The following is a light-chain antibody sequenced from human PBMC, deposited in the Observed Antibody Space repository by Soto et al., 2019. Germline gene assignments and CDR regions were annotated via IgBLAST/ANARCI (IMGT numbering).Light chain of an antibody. CDR2: DAS. J-gene: IGKJ4*01. CDR3: QQRGNWPLT. CDR1: QSVSSSY. Sequence: EIVLTQSPGTLSLSPGERATLSCRASQSVSSSYLAWYQQKPGQAPRLLIYDASKGATGIPARFSGSGSGTDFTLTISSLEPEDFAIYYCQQRGNWPLTFGGGTKVDIK. V-gene: IGKV3D-20*02.